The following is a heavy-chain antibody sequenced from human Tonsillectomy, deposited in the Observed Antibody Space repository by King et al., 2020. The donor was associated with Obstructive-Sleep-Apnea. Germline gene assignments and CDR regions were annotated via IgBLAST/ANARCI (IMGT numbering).Heavy chain of an antibody. J-gene: IGHJ4*01. D-gene: IGHD7-27*01. CDR2: IRYDGSHK. CDR1: GFTFINYG. Sequence: HVQLVESGGGVVQPGGSLRLSCASSGFTFINYGLHWGRQAPGKGLEWVAFIRYDGSHKYYADSVKGRFTISRDNAKNTLGLQMNSLRAEDTAMYYCAKCWGNYFDYWGQGALVTGPS. CDR3: AKCWGNYFDY. V-gene: IGHV3-30*02.